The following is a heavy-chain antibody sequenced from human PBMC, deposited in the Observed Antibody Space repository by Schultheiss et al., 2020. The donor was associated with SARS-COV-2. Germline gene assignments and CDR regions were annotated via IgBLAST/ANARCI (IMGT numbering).Heavy chain of an antibody. D-gene: IGHD6-6*01. CDR1: GGSISSYY. V-gene: IGHV4-59*01. CDR3: AKEVLSDSSRAFDP. Sequence: SQTLSLTCTVSGGSISSYYWSWIRQPPGKGLEWIGYIYYSGSTNYNPSLKSRVTISVDTSKNQFSLKLSSVTAADTAVYYCAKEVLSDSSRAFDPWGQGTLVTVSS. CDR2: IYYSGST. J-gene: IGHJ5*02.